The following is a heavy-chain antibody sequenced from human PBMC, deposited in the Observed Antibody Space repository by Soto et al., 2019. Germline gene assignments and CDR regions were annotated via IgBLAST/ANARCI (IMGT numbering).Heavy chain of an antibody. CDR1: GGTFSNYA. J-gene: IGHJ4*02. CDR2: IMPIFGRA. CDR3: ARDLNLGSFDY. Sequence: SVKVSCKASGGTFSNYAFSWVRQAPGQGLEWLGGIMPIFGRADYAQKFRGRVTVTADESTSTAHMELSSLRAEDTAVYYCARDLNLGSFDYWGQGTLVTVSS. V-gene: IGHV1-69*13.